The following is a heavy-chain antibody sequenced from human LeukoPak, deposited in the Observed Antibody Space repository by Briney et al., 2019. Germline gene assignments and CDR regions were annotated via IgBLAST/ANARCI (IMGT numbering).Heavy chain of an antibody. CDR3: ARKALPGNWFDP. J-gene: IGHJ5*02. CDR1: GYSISSGYY. CDR2: IYHSGST. V-gene: IGHV4-38-2*02. Sequence: SETLSLTCTVSGYSISSGYYWGWIRQPPGKGLEWIGSIYHSGSTYYNPSLKSRVTISVDTSKNQFSLKLSSVTAADTAVYYCARKALPGNWFDPWGQGALVTVSS.